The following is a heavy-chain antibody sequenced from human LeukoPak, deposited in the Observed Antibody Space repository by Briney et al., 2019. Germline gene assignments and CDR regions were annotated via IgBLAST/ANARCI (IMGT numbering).Heavy chain of an antibody. CDR1: GGTFSSYA. Sequence: GASVKVSCKASGGTFSSYAISWVRQAPGQGLEWMGGIIPIFGTANYAQKFQGRVTITADKSTSTAYMELSSLRSEDTAVYYCARTAENEWELPYYYYYYMDVWGKGTTVTISS. D-gene: IGHD1-26*01. CDR3: ARTAENEWELPYYYYYYMDV. J-gene: IGHJ6*03. V-gene: IGHV1-69*06. CDR2: IIPIFGTA.